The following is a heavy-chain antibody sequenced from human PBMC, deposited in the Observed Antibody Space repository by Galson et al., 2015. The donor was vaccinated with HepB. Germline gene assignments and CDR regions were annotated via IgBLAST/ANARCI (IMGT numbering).Heavy chain of an antibody. D-gene: IGHD2-8*01. Sequence: SLRLSCAASGFTFSRYAMTRVSQAQGKGRAWISSITSNGGRTFYTNTVKGRFTISRDNSRNTVVLQLSSLRHEDTAAHYCAKNGIMVSNNPYQLHFWGQGTLFSVSS. CDR2: ITSNGGRT. J-gene: IGHJ4*02. CDR1: GFTFSRYA. CDR3: AKNGIMVSNNPYQLHF. V-gene: IGHV3-23*01.